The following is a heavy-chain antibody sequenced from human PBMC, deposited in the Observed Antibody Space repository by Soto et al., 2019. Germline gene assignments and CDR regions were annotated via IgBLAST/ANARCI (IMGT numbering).Heavy chain of an antibody. CDR1: GGSISSYY. V-gene: IGHV4-59*01. J-gene: IGHJ4*02. Sequence: SETLSLTCTVSGGSISSYYWSWIRQPPGKELEWIGYIYYSGSTNYNPSLKSRVTISIDTSKNQFSLRLTSVTAADTAVYYCARATTISRPYYFDYWGQGTLVTVSS. CDR3: ARATTISRPYYFDY. CDR2: IYYSGST. D-gene: IGHD2-2*01.